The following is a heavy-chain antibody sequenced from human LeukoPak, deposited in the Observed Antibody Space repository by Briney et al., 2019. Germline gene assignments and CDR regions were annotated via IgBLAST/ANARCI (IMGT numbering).Heavy chain of an antibody. CDR3: ARSMPGWSSSSWYLRY. CDR1: GYTFISYD. D-gene: IGHD6-13*01. V-gene: IGHV1-8*01. CDR2: MNPNSGIT. Sequence: ASVKVSCKASGYTFISYDINWVRQATGQGLEWMGWMNPNSGITGYAQKFQGRVSMTRNTSISTAYMELSSLKSEDTAVYYCARSMPGWSSSSWYLRYWGQGTLVTVSS. J-gene: IGHJ4*02.